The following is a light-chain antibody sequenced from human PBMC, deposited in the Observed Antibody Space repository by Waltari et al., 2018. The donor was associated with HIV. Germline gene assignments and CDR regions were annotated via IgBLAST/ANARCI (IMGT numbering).Light chain of an antibody. V-gene: IGLV2-8*01. CDR3: SSYAPTNNFYVL. CDR2: EVT. Sequence: QSALTQPPSASGSPGQSVTISCTGTSSDIGGYNYVSWYQQHPGKAPKLIMTEVTKRPSGVPDGFSGSKSGNTASLTVSGLQAEDEAHYYCSSYAPTNNFYVLFGGGTALTVL. J-gene: IGLJ2*01. CDR1: SSDIGGYNY.